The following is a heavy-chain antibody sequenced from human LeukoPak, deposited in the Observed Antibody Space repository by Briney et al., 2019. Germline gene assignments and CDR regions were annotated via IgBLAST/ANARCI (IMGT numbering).Heavy chain of an antibody. V-gene: IGHV3-72*01. CDR2: DKNKANSNAT. Sequence: GGSLRLSCAASGYTFSDPHMDGVREAPGEGLEGVGRDKNKANSNATEYAANVRGRFIISRDESTNKLYLQMNSLRDEDTAVYYCASRDYFDYWGQGPRVTVSS. CDR3: ASRDYFDY. CDR1: GYTFSDPH. J-gene: IGHJ4*02.